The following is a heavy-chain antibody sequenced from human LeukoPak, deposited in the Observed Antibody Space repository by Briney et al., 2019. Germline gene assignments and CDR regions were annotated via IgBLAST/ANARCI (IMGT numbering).Heavy chain of an antibody. CDR1: GFTLSSNY. J-gene: IGHJ6*02. V-gene: IGHV3-53*01. D-gene: IGHD3-3*01. CDR2: IYYDGST. CDR3: ARPLRINCGMDV. Sequence: GGSLRLSCAASGFTLSSNYMSWVRQTPGKGLEWVSIIYYDGSTYYAGSVKGGFTISRDNSKNTMYLQMNSLRAEDTAVYYCARPLRINCGMDVWGQGTTVTVSS.